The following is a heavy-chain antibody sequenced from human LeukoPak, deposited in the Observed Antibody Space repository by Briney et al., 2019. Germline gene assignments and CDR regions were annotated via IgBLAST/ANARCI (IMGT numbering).Heavy chain of an antibody. D-gene: IGHD5-18*01. CDR3: ATCGYTYGLYFDY. Sequence: PRRSRRLSCAASGFTFSSYEMNWVRQAPGKGLEWVSYISSSGSTIYYADSVKGRFTISRDNAKNSLYLQMNSLRAEDTAVYYCATCGYTYGLYFDYWGQGTMVSASS. J-gene: IGHJ4*02. CDR2: ISSSGSTI. V-gene: IGHV3-48*03. CDR1: GFTFSSYE.